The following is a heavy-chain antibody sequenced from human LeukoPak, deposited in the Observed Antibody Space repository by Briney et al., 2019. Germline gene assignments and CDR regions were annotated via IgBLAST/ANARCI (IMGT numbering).Heavy chain of an antibody. CDR2: IIPIFGTA. Sequence: SVKVSCKASGGTFSSYAISWVRQAPGQGLEWMGGIIPIFGTANYAQKFQGRVTITTDESTSTDYMELSSLRSEDTAVYYCAREIITSVAGINYFDYWGQGALVTVSS. CDR3: AREIITSVAGINYFDY. V-gene: IGHV1-69*05. D-gene: IGHD6-19*01. CDR1: GGTFSSYA. J-gene: IGHJ4*02.